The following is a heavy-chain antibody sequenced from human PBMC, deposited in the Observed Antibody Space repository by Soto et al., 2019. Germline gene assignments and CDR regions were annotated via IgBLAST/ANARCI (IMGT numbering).Heavy chain of an antibody. Sequence: GGSLRLSCAASGFTFSSYVMSWVRQAPGKGLEWVSAISGSGGSTYYADSVKGRFTISRDNSKNTLYLQMNSLRAEDTAVYYCAKAKRYCSGGSCYSHYMDVLGKGTTVTVSS. V-gene: IGHV3-23*01. CDR2: ISGSGGST. J-gene: IGHJ6*03. CDR3: AKAKRYCSGGSCYSHYMDV. CDR1: GFTFSSYV. D-gene: IGHD2-15*01.